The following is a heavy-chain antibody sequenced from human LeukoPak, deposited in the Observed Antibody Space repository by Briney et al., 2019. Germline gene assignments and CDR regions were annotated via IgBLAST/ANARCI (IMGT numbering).Heavy chain of an antibody. Sequence: PGGSLRLSCAASGFTFSSYEMNWVRQAPGKGLEWVSYISSSGSTIYYADSVKGRFTISRDNAKNSLYLQMNSLRAEDTAVYYCAKDTPGIPTTVFDYWGQGTLVTVSS. V-gene: IGHV3-48*03. CDR3: AKDTPGIPTTVFDY. J-gene: IGHJ4*02. CDR1: GFTFSSYE. D-gene: IGHD6-13*01. CDR2: ISSSGSTI.